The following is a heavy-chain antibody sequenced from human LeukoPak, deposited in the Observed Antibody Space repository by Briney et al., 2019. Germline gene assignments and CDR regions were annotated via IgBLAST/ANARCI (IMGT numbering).Heavy chain of an antibody. CDR2: IYYSGST. V-gene: IGHV4-38-2*02. Sequence: SETLSLTCTVSGYSISTGYYWDWIRQPPGKGLEWIGNIYYSGSTYYNPSLKSRVTISVDTSKNQFSLKLSSVTAADTAVYYCARGRRTMKARNWFDPWGQGTLVTVSS. CDR3: ARGRRTMKARNWFDP. J-gene: IGHJ5*02. CDR1: GYSISTGYY. D-gene: IGHD3-22*01.